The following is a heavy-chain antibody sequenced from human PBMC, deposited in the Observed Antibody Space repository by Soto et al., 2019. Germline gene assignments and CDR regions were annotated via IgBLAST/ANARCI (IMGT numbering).Heavy chain of an antibody. J-gene: IGHJ5*02. Sequence: PSETLSLTCNMSGDSYSNSTYSWSWIRQPPGKALQWIGFIYQSGVTSYNPSLASRVSISLDRSNNQCSLKLKSVTAADTAFYYCARDFEKSAIGPWGQGTLVTVSS. CDR1: GDSYSNSTYS. V-gene: IGHV4-30-2*01. D-gene: IGHD3-9*01. CDR2: IYQSGVT. CDR3: ARDFEKSAIGP.